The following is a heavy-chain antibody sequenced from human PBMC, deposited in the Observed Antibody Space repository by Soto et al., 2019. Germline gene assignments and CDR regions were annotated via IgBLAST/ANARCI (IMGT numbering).Heavy chain of an antibody. CDR3: ARDPFSRYYVFWSGPGWEYGMDF. CDR1: GGTFSSYA. V-gene: IGHV1-69*13. Sequence: SVKVSCKASGGTFSSYAISWVRQAPGQGLEWMGGIIPIFGTANYAQKFQGRVTITADESTSTAYMELSSLRSEDTAVYYCARDPFSRYYVFWSGPGWEYGMDFWGPGTTVTVSS. J-gene: IGHJ6*02. CDR2: IIPIFGTA. D-gene: IGHD3-3*01.